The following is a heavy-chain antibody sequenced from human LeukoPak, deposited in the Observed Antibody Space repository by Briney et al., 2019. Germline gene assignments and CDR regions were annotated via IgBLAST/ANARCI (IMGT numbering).Heavy chain of an antibody. CDR1: AFRFSSYG. CDR2: IRSDSSNQ. D-gene: IGHD2-21*02. J-gene: IGHJ1*01. Sequence: GGSLRLSCAASAFRFSSYGMHWVRQAPGKGPEWVAFIRSDSSNQYYADSVKGRFTISRDNANNTLYLQMNSLRAEDTAVYYCARGEGVTAILEYFQHWGQGTLVTVSS. CDR3: ARGEGVTAILEYFQH. V-gene: IGHV3-30*02.